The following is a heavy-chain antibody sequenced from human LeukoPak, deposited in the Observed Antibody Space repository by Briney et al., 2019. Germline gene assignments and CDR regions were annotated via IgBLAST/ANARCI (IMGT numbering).Heavy chain of an antibody. D-gene: IGHD6-13*01. Sequence: PGGSLRLSCAASGFTFSTYVMNWVRQAPGKGLEWVSTIDGNGDSTHYADSVKGRFTISRDNSKNMLYLQMNSLRAEDTAVYYCAKDVGSSPFFDYWGQGTLVAVSS. J-gene: IGHJ4*02. CDR1: GFTFSTYV. CDR2: IDGNGDST. V-gene: IGHV3-23*01. CDR3: AKDVGSSPFFDY.